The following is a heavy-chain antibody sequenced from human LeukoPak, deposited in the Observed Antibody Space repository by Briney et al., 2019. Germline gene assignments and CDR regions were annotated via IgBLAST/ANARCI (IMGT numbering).Heavy chain of an antibody. CDR1: GGSFSGYY. Sequence: SETLSLTCAVYGGSFSGYYWSWIRQPPGKGLEWIGEINHSGSTNYNPSLKSRVTISVDTSKNQFSLKLSSVTAADTAVYYCARGFYDSSGLDAFDIWGQGTMVTVSS. V-gene: IGHV4-34*01. J-gene: IGHJ3*02. CDR2: INHSGST. D-gene: IGHD3-22*01. CDR3: ARGFYDSSGLDAFDI.